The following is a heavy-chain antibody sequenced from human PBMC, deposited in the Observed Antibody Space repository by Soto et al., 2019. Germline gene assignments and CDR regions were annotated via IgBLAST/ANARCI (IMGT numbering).Heavy chain of an antibody. J-gene: IGHJ6*02. Sequence: ASVKVSCKAFGYTFTNNAIHWVRQAPGQELEWMGWVNGGDGDTMCSQKFQDRVTITRDTSASTTYMELRSLTSEDTAIFYCARDTYTPWYSPTFAMDVWGQGTTVTVS. CDR3: ARDTYTPWYSPTFAMDV. D-gene: IGHD2-15*01. V-gene: IGHV1-3*01. CDR2: VNGGDGDT. CDR1: GYTFTNNA.